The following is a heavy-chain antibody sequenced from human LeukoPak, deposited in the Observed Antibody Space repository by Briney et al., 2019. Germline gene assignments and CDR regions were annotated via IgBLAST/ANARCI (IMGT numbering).Heavy chain of an antibody. V-gene: IGHV3-48*01. Sequence: GGSLRLSCAASGFTFSSYGMNWVRQAPGKGLEWVSYISSSSSTIYYADSVKGRFTISGDNAKNSLYLQMNSLRAEDTAVYYCARHVLRGVMMRFDPWGQGTLVTVSS. CDR1: GFTFSSYG. J-gene: IGHJ5*02. CDR3: ARHVLRGVMMRFDP. CDR2: ISSSSSTI. D-gene: IGHD3-10*01.